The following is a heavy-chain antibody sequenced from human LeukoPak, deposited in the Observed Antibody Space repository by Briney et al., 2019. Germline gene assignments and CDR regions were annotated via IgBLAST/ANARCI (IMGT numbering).Heavy chain of an antibody. J-gene: IGHJ4*02. CDR2: ISAYNGNT. D-gene: IGHD3-22*01. CDR3: ARLGYYDSSGYGASDYFDY. CDR1: GYTFTSYG. Sequence: GASVKVSCKASGYTFTSYGIGWVRQAPGQGLEWMGWISAYNGNTNYAQKLQGRVTMTTDTSTSTAYMELRSLRSDDTAVYYCARLGYYDSSGYGASDYFDYWGQGTLVTVSS. V-gene: IGHV1-18*01.